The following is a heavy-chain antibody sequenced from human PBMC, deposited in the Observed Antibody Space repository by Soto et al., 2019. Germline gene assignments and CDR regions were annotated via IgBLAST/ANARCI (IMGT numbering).Heavy chain of an antibody. CDR3: ARGRAVGAWSGLRTYYYMDV. CDR2: INHSGST. D-gene: IGHD3-3*01. J-gene: IGHJ6*03. Sequence: SETLSLTCAVYGGSFSGYYWSWIRQSPGKGLEWIGEINHSGSTNYNPSLKSRVTISVDTSKNQFSLKLSSVTAADTAVYYCARGRAVGAWSGLRTYYYMDVWGKGTTVT. CDR1: GGSFSGYY. V-gene: IGHV4-34*01.